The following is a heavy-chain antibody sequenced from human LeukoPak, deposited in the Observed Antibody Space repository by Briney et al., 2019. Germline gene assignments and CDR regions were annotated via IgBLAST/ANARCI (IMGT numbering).Heavy chain of an antibody. V-gene: IGHV1-2*02. Sequence: ASVKVSCRASGYSFSAYYVHWVRQAPGQGLEWMGWMNPHSGAPTYAQKFKGRVTMTRDTSSSTDYMELSSLTSDDTAVYYCARAPRSGIRVAYYYYMDVWGKGTTVTVSS. CDR3: ARAPRSGIRVAYYYYMDV. D-gene: IGHD3-10*01. J-gene: IGHJ6*03. CDR1: GYSFSAYY. CDR2: MNPHSGAP.